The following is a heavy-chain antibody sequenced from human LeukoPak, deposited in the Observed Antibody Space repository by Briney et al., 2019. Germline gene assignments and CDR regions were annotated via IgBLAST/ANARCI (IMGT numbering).Heavy chain of an antibody. J-gene: IGHJ6*03. CDR2: IGTAGDT. CDR3: ARDQHGSGSTPYYYYMDV. Sequence: PGGSLRLSCAASGFTFSSYDMHWVRQATGKGLEWVSAIGTAGDTYYPGSVKGRFTISRENAKNSLYLQMNSLRAGDTAVYYCARDQHGSGSTPYYYYMDVWGKGTTVTVSS. CDR1: GFTFSSYD. V-gene: IGHV3-13*01. D-gene: IGHD3-10*01.